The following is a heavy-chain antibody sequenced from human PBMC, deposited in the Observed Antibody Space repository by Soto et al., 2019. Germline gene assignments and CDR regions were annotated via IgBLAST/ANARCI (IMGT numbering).Heavy chain of an antibody. CDR3: STQEVGGSYVYTFDP. CDR2: IYYSGST. Sequence: QLHLRESGPGLVKPSETLSLTCTVSGGSITSSSYYWGWIRQPPGKGLEWIGSIYYSGSTYYNPSLKSRVTISVDTSKNPCSLKLSSGTAADTAVYYCSTQEVGGSYVYTFDPWGQGTLVTVSS. CDR1: GGSITSSSYY. V-gene: IGHV4-39*01. D-gene: IGHD1-26*01. J-gene: IGHJ5*02.